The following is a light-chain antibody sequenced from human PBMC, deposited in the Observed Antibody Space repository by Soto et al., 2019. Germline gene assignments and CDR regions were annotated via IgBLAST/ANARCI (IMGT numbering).Light chain of an antibody. CDR1: SSDVGGYNY. CDR3: SSYTNNNALV. CDR2: EVS. Sequence: QSVLTQPASVSGSPGQSITISCTGTSSDVGGYNYVFWYQQHPGKAPKLMIYEVSDRPSGVSNRFSGSKSGNTASLTISGLQTEDEADYYCSSYTNNNALVFGGGTKLTVL. J-gene: IGLJ3*02. V-gene: IGLV2-14*01.